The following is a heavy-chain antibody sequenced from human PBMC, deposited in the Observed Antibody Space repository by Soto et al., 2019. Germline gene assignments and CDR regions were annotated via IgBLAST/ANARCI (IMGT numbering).Heavy chain of an antibody. CDR1: GFTFSDYY. CDR2: ISSSSSYT. J-gene: IGHJ4*02. CDR3: ARRRDGYHLDY. V-gene: IGHV3-11*05. D-gene: IGHD5-12*01. Sequence: QVQLVESGGGLVKPGGSLRLSCAASGFTFSDYYMSWIRQAPGKGLEWVSYISSSSSYTNYADSVKGRFTISRDNAKNSLYLQMNSLGAEDTAVYYCARRRDGYHLDYWGQGTLVTVSS.